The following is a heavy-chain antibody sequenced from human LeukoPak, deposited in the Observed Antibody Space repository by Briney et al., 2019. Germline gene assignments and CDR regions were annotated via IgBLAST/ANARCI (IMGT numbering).Heavy chain of an antibody. J-gene: IGHJ4*02. V-gene: IGHV1-18*01. CDR3: ARDGSGSSPRYYFDY. Sequence: ASVKVSCKASGYTFSGYGISWVRQAPGQGLEWMGWISTYNGNTNYAQKLQGRVTMTRDTSTSTVYMELSSLRSEDTAVYYCARDGSGSSPRYYFDYWGQGTLVTVSS. D-gene: IGHD3-10*01. CDR1: GYTFSGYG. CDR2: ISTYNGNT.